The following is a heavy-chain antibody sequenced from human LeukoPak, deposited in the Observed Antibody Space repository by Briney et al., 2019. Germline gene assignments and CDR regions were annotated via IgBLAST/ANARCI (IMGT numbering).Heavy chain of an antibody. J-gene: IGHJ4*02. Sequence: GGSLRLSCAASGFTFSSYEMNWVRQAPGKGLEWVSYISSSGSTIYYADSVKGRFTISRDNAKNSLYLQMNSLRAEDAAVYYCAKAPVTSCRGAYCYPFDYWGQGTLVTVSS. CDR1: GFTFSSYE. D-gene: IGHD2-21*01. CDR3: AKAPVTSCRGAYCYPFDY. CDR2: ISSSGSTI. V-gene: IGHV3-48*03.